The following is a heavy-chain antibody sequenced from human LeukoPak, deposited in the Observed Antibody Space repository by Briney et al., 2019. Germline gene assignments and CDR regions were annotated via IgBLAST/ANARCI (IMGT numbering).Heavy chain of an antibody. Sequence: SVKVFCKASGGTFSSYAISWVRQAPGQGLEWMGGIIPIFGTANYAQKFQGRVTITADESTSTAYMELSSLRSEDTAVYYCARSVDTAMAKFDYWGQGTLVTVSS. D-gene: IGHD5-18*01. CDR2: IIPIFGTA. J-gene: IGHJ4*02. V-gene: IGHV1-69*13. CDR1: GGTFSSYA. CDR3: ARSVDTAMAKFDY.